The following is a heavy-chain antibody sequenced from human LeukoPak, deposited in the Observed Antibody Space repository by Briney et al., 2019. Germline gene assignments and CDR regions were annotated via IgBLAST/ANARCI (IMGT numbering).Heavy chain of an antibody. Sequence: GGSLRLSCAASGFTFSSYAMSWVRQAPGKGLEWVSAISGSGGSTSYADSVKGRFTISRDNSKNTLYLQMNSLRAEDTAVYYCAKDLAVVGDYMDVWGKGTTVTVSS. D-gene: IGHD2-2*01. J-gene: IGHJ6*03. CDR1: GFTFSSYA. V-gene: IGHV3-23*01. CDR3: AKDLAVVGDYMDV. CDR2: ISGSGGST.